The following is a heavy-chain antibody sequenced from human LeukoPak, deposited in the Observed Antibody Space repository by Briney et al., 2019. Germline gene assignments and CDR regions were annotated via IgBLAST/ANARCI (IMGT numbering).Heavy chain of an antibody. Sequence: PSETLSLTCTVSGGSISSSSYYWGWIRQPPGKGLEWIGSIYYSGSTNYNPSLKSRVTISVDTSKNQFSLKLSSVTAADTAVYYCARGPTLYYGGNSGPDYWGQGTLVTVSS. D-gene: IGHD4-23*01. CDR1: GGSISSSSYY. J-gene: IGHJ4*02. CDR3: ARGPTLYYGGNSGPDY. CDR2: IYYSGST. V-gene: IGHV4-39*07.